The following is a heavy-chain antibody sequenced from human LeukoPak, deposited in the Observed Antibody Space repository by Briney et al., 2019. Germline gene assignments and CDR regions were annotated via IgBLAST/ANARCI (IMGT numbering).Heavy chain of an antibody. Sequence: SETLSLTCTVSGGSISSYYWSWIRQPPGKGLEWIGYIYYSGSTNYNPSLKGRVTISVDTSKNQFSLKLSSVTAADTAVYYCARSNEEAGTFDYWGQGTLVTVSS. J-gene: IGHJ4*02. V-gene: IGHV4-59*01. CDR2: IYYSGST. CDR3: ARSNEEAGTFDY. D-gene: IGHD6-19*01. CDR1: GGSISSYY.